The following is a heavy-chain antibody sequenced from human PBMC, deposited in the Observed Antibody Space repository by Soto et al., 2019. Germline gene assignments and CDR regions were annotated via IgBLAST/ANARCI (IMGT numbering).Heavy chain of an antibody. CDR2: INPSGGST. V-gene: IGHV1-46*01. J-gene: IGHJ4*02. CDR3: AITRKAVDTPLDD. CDR1: GYTFTSHY. D-gene: IGHD6-19*01. Sequence: ASVKVSCEASGYTFTSHYMHWVRQAPGQGFERMGIINPSGGSTSYAQKYQGRVTMTRDTSTSTVYIDLSRLRPEDTAVYYCAITRKAVDTPLDDWGQGAQVTVSS.